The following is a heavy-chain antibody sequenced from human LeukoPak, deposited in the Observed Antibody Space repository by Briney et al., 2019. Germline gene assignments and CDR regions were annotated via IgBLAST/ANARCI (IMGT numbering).Heavy chain of an antibody. V-gene: IGHV4-38-2*02. D-gene: IGHD3-22*01. Sequence: PSETLSLTCTVSGYSIGTGYYWGWIRQPPGKRLEWIGSIYHSGFTYYNPSLKSRVTISMDTSKNQFSLKLSSVTAADTAFYYCAGKYYFDSSAYFYVDYWAQGTLVTVSS. CDR3: AGKYYFDSSAYFYVDY. CDR1: GYSIGTGYY. CDR2: IYHSGFT. J-gene: IGHJ4*02.